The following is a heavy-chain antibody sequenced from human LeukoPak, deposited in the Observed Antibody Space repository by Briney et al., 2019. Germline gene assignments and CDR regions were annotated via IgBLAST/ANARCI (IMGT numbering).Heavy chain of an antibody. CDR2: INPNSGGT. D-gene: IGHD2-15*01. CDR1: GYTFTGYY. V-gene: IGHV1-2*02. CDR3: ARVGHNCSGGSCTGPFDY. J-gene: IGHJ4*02. Sequence: GASVKVSCKASGYTFTGYYMHWVRQAPGQGLEWMGWINPNSGGTNYAQKFQGRVTMTRDTSISTAYVELSRLRSDDTAVYYCARVGHNCSGGSCTGPFDYWGQGTLVTVSS.